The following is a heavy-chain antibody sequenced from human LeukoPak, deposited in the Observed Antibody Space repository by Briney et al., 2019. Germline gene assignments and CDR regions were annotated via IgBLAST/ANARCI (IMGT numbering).Heavy chain of an antibody. J-gene: IGHJ4*02. CDR3: ARAPITSPFYFDY. D-gene: IGHD2-2*01. Sequence: GGSLRLSCTASGFAFDEHGMSWVRQVPGKGLEWVSGINWSGGSTGYADPLRGRFTISRDNPKNSLYLQMDSLRAEDTALSYCARAPITSPFYFDYWGQGTLVTVSS. V-gene: IGHV3-20*04. CDR2: INWSGGST. CDR1: GFAFDEHG.